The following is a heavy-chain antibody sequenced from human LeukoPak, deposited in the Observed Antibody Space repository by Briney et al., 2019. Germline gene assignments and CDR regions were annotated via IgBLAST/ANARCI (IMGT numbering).Heavy chain of an antibody. CDR2: INPNSGGT. V-gene: IGHV1-2*02. CDR1: GYTFTGYY. D-gene: IGHD6-19*01. J-gene: IGHJ4*02. CDR3: ARDSSSSSGWQNSDFDY. Sequence: ASVKVSCKASGYTFTGYYMHWVRQAPGQGLEWMGWINPNSGGTNYAQKFQGRVTMTRDTSISTAYMELSRLRSDDTAVYYCARDSSSSSGWQNSDFDYWGQGTLVTVSS.